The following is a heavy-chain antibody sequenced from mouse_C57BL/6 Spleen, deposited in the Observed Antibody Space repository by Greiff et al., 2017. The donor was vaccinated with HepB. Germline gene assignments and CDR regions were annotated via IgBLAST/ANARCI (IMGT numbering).Heavy chain of an antibody. D-gene: IGHD2-3*01. Sequence: EVKLVESGGDLVKPGGSLKLSCAASGFTFSSYGMSWVRQTPDKRLEWVATISSGGSYTYYPDSVKGRFTISRDNAKNTLYLQMSSLKSEDTAMYYCARLFDGYYVFAYWGQGTLVTVSA. CDR3: ARLFDGYYVFAY. J-gene: IGHJ3*01. V-gene: IGHV5-6*01. CDR1: GFTFSSYG. CDR2: ISSGGSYT.